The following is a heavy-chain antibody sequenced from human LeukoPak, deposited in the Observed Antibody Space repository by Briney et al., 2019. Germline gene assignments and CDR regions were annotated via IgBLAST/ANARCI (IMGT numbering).Heavy chain of an antibody. CDR2: INHSGST. D-gene: IGHD3-22*01. V-gene: IGHV4-34*01. Sequence: SETLSLTCAVYGGSFSGYYWSWIRQPPGKGLEWIGEINHSGSTNYNPSLKSRVTISVDTSKNQFSLKLSSVTAADTAVYYCARGDRVIDYWGQGTLVTVSS. CDR3: ARGDRVIDY. CDR1: GGSFSGYY. J-gene: IGHJ4*02.